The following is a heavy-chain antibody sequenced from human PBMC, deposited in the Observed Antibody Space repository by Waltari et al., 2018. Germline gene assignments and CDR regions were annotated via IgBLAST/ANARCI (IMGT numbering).Heavy chain of an antibody. CDR3: ARGVPGSWPDYYFDH. D-gene: IGHD3-10*01. V-gene: IGHV1-18*01. Sequence: QVQLVQSGADVKKPGASVKVSCKASGYTFTNYGISWVRQAPGQGLEWMGWFSVYKGTTNYAQKLQGTGTMTTDTSTSTAYMELRSLRSDDTAVYYCARGVPGSWPDYYFDHWGQGTLVTVSS. CDR2: FSVYKGTT. J-gene: IGHJ4*02. CDR1: GYTFTNYG.